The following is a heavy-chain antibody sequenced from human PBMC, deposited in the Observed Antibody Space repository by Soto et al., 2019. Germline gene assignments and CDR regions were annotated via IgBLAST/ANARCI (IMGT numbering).Heavy chain of an antibody. CDR1: GFTFSSYG. D-gene: IGHD6-19*01. CDR3: AKTPDVGSGWYVSTLDDYYGMDV. CDR2: ISYDGSNK. Sequence: QVQLVESGGGVVQPGRSLRLSCAASGFTFSSYGMHWFRQAPGKGLEWVAVISYDGSNKYYADSVKGRFTISRDNSKNTLYLQMNSLRAEDTAVYYCAKTPDVGSGWYVSTLDDYYGMDVWGQGTTVTVSS. V-gene: IGHV3-30*18. J-gene: IGHJ6*02.